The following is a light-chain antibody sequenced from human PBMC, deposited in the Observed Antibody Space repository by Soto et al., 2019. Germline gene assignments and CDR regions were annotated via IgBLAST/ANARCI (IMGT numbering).Light chain of an antibody. V-gene: IGKV3D-15*01. CDR2: GAS. J-gene: IGKJ5*01. CDR3: QQYHNWPPIT. CDR1: QSINNY. Sequence: MTQSPANLSLSPGDTATLSCRAGQSINNYLAWYQPKLGQAPRLLIYGASTRATGIPARFSGSGSGTEFTLTISSLQSEDFAIYYCQQYHNWPPITFGQGTRLEIK.